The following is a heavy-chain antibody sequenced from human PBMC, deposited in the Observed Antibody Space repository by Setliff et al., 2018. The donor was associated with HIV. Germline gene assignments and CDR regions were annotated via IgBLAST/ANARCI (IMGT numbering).Heavy chain of an antibody. V-gene: IGHV1-2*06. CDR3: ARGTRVGANDAFDI. J-gene: IGHJ3*02. D-gene: IGHD1-26*01. CDR2: INPNSGGT. Sequence: GASVKVSCKASGYTFTGYYMYWVRQAPGQGLEWMGRINPNSGGTNYARKFQGRVTMTRDTSITTAYMELSRLRSDDTAVYYCARGTRVGANDAFDIWGQGTMVTVSS. CDR1: GYTFTGYY.